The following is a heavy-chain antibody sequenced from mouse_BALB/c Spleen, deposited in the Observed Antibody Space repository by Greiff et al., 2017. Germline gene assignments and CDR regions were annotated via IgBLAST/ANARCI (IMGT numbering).Heavy chain of an antibody. CDR1: GYTFTSYW. CDR3: ARGRHYYGFDY. CDR2: INPSTGYT. V-gene: IGHV1-7*01. J-gene: IGHJ2*01. D-gene: IGHD1-2*01. Sequence: QVQLKQSGAELAKPGASVKMSCKASGYTFTSYWMHWVKQRPGQGLEWIGYINPSTGYTEYNQKFKDKATLTADKSSSTAYMQLSSLTSEDSAVYYCARGRHYYGFDYWGQGTTLTVSS.